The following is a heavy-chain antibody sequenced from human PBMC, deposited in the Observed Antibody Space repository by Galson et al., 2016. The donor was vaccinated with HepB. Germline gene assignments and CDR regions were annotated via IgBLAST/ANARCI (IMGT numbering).Heavy chain of an antibody. CDR2: IKEDGSDK. V-gene: IGHV3-7*01. CDR1: GFTSSKNW. D-gene: IGHD2-2*01. CDR3: VGIGVVIPATKLDY. J-gene: IGHJ4*02. Sequence: SLRLSCAVSGFTSSKNWMSWVRQAPGKGLEWVANIKEDGSDKFYVDSVKGRFTIARDNAKNSLYLQMSSLRVEDTAVYYCVGIGVVIPATKLDYWGQGTLVTVSS.